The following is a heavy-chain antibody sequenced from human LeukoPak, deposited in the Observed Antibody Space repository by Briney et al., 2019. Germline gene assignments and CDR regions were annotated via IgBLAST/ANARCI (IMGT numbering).Heavy chain of an antibody. D-gene: IGHD6-19*01. J-gene: IGHJ4*02. CDR1: GGSISSSSYY. Sequence: SETLSLTCTASGGSISSSSYYWGWIRQPPGKGLEWIGSIYYSGSTYYNPSLKSRVTISVDTSKNQFSLKLSSVTAADTAVYYCARVSAVAGTDEHWGQGTLVTVSS. V-gene: IGHV4-39*07. CDR2: IYYSGST. CDR3: ARVSAVAGTDEH.